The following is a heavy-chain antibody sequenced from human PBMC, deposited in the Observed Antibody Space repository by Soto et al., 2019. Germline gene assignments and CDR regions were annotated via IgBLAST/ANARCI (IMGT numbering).Heavy chain of an antibody. J-gene: IGHJ3*02. D-gene: IGHD1-1*01. CDR3: ARIEERNPAWTRAFDI. Sequence: NPSETLSLTCTVSGGSISSGDYYWSWIRQPPGKGLEWIGYIYYSGSTYYNPSLKSRVTISVDTSKNQFSLKLSSVTAADTAVYYCARIEERNPAWTRAFDIWGQGTMVTVSS. V-gene: IGHV4-30-4*01. CDR2: IYYSGST. CDR1: GGSISSGDYY.